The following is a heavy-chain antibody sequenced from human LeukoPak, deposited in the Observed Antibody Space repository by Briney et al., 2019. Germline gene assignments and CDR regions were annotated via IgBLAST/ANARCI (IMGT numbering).Heavy chain of an antibody. Sequence: PSETLSLTCTVSGGSISSSSYYWGWIRQPPGKGLEWIGSIYYSGNTYYNPSLKSRVTISVDTSKNQFSLKLSSVTAADTAVYYCAKDQVGYSCGRASFDFGGQGTLVTVSS. V-gene: IGHV4-39*07. CDR3: AKDQVGYSCGRASFDF. CDR1: GGSISSSSYY. CDR2: IYYSGNT. D-gene: IGHD5-18*01. J-gene: IGHJ4*02.